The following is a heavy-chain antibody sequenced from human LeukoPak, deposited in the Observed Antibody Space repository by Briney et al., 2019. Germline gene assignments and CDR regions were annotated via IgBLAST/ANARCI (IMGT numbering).Heavy chain of an antibody. CDR3: AKDHTSGWYGGADY. CDR2: INWNSGST. CDR1: GFTFDDYG. D-gene: IGHD6-19*01. Sequence: GRSLRLSCAASGFTFDDYGMHWVRQAPGKGLEWVSGINWNSGSTGYADSVKGRFTISRDNAKNSLYLQMNSLRAEDMALYYCAKDHTSGWYGGADYWGQGTLVTVSS. V-gene: IGHV3-9*03. J-gene: IGHJ4*02.